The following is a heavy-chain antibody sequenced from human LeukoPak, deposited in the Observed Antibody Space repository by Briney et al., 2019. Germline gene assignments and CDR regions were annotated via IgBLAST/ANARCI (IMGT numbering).Heavy chain of an antibody. D-gene: IGHD3-22*01. J-gene: IGHJ4*02. CDR1: CGSISCYY. V-gene: IGHV4-59*08. CDR3: ARNHPSGYYSY. Sequence: SEMLSLSCTVYCGSISCYYGCWIRQPPGKVLERSGYIYYSGSTNYNPSLKSRVTISVDKSKNQVSLKLTSVTAADTAVYYCARNHPSGYYSYWGQGTLVTVSS. CDR2: IYYSGST.